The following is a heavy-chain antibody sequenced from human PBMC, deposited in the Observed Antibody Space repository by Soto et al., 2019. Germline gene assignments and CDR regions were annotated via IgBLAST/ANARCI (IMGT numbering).Heavy chain of an antibody. Sequence: EVQLVESGGGLVKPGGSLRLSCAASGFTFSSYSMNWVRQAPGKGLEWVSSISSSSSYIYYADSVKGRFTISRDNAKNSLYLQMNSLRAEDTDVYYCARFRSSSPYYYYYYGMDVWGQGTTVTVSS. D-gene: IGHD6-6*01. CDR3: ARFRSSSPYYYYYYGMDV. CDR1: GFTFSSYS. CDR2: ISSSSSYI. J-gene: IGHJ6*02. V-gene: IGHV3-21*01.